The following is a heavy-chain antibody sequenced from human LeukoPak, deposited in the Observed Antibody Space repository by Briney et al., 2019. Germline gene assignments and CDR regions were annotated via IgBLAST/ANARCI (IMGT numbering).Heavy chain of an antibody. V-gene: IGHV1-18*01. J-gene: IGHJ4*02. CDR2: ISAYNGNT. D-gene: IGHD3-22*01. CDR3: ARAGATMIVVVTPYDY. CDR1: GYTFTSYG. Sequence: GASVKVSCKASGYTFTSYGISWVRQAPGQGLEWMGWISAYNGNTNYAQKLQGRVTMTTDISTSTAYMELRSLRSDDTAVYYCARAGATMIVVVTPYDYWGQGTLVTVSS.